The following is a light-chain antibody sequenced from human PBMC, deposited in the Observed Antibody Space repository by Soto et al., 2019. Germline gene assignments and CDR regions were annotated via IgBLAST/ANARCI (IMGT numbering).Light chain of an antibody. Sequence: QSALTQPASVSGSPGQSITISCTGTSNDVGGYNYVSWYQQHPGKAPKLMMYEVSNRPSGVSDRFSGSKSGNTASLIISGLLAEDDAYYYCSSFTSRTTFLFGGGTKLTVL. CDR3: SSFTSRTTFL. V-gene: IGLV2-14*01. CDR2: EVS. CDR1: SNDVGGYNY. J-gene: IGLJ2*01.